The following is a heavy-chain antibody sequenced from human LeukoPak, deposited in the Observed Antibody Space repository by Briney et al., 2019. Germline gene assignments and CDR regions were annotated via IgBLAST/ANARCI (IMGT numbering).Heavy chain of an antibody. Sequence: SLRLSCAASGFTFDDYAMHWVRQAPGKGLEWVSGISWNSGSIGYADSVKGRFTISRDNAKNSLYLQMNSLRAEDTALYYCAKGRCSSTSCYIDYWGQGTLVTVSS. J-gene: IGHJ4*02. CDR2: ISWNSGSI. D-gene: IGHD2-2*02. V-gene: IGHV3-9*01. CDR1: GFTFDDYA. CDR3: AKGRCSSTSCYIDY.